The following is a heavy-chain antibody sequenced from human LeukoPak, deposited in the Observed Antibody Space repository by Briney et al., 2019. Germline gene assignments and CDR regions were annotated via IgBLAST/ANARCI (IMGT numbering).Heavy chain of an antibody. CDR3: VRDKLTGASRLDY. V-gene: IGHV3-7*03. J-gene: IGHJ4*02. CDR1: GFTFSNYW. Sequence: PGGSLRLSCAASGFTFSNYWMRWVRQAPGKELEWVANIKQDGSEIYYVDSVKGRFTISRDNAKNSLYLQMNSLRAEDTAVYYCVRDKLTGASRLDYWGQGTLLTVSS. D-gene: IGHD7-27*01. CDR2: IKQDGSEI.